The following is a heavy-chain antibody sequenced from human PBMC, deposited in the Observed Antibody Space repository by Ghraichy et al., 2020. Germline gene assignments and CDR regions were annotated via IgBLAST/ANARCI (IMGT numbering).Heavy chain of an antibody. Sequence: GGSLRLSCAASGFTFSSYAMHWVRQAPGKGLEWVAVISYDGSNKYYADSVKGRFTISRDNSKNTLYLQMNSLRAEDTAVYYCARARYCSSTSCPRGYFDLWGRGTLVTVSS. J-gene: IGHJ2*01. CDR2: ISYDGSNK. V-gene: IGHV3-30*04. CDR3: ARARYCSSTSCPRGYFDL. D-gene: IGHD2-2*01. CDR1: GFTFSSYA.